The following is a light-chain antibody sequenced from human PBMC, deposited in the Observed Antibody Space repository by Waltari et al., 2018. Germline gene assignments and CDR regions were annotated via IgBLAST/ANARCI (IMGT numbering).Light chain of an antibody. CDR1: SSDVGGSNY. CDR2: EVS. J-gene: IGLJ2*01. Sequence: QSALTQPPSASGSPGQSVTISCTGTSSDVGGSNYVSWYQQHPGKAPKLMIYEVSKRPSGVPDRFSGSKSGNTASLTVSGLQAEDEADYYCSSYAGSNILFGGGTKLTVL. V-gene: IGLV2-8*01. CDR3: SSYAGSNIL.